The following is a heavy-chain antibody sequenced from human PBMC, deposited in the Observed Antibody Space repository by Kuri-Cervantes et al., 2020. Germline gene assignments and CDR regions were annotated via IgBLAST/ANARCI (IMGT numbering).Heavy chain of an antibody. D-gene: IGHD5-12*01. Sequence: GESLKISCAASGFTFSSYGMHWVRQAPGKGLEWVAVISYDGSNKYYADSVKGRFTISRDNSNDTVYLQVNSLRAEDTAVYYCARIRLGAIVATMRDGMDVWGKGTTVTVS. CDR3: ARIRLGAIVATMRDGMDV. V-gene: IGHV3-30*03. CDR1: GFTFSSYG. J-gene: IGHJ6*04. CDR2: ISYDGSNK.